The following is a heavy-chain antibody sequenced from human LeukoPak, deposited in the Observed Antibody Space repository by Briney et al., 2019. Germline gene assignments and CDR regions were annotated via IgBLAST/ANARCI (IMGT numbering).Heavy chain of an antibody. CDR1: GYTFTGYY. Sequence: ASVKVSCKASGYTFTGYYMHWVRQAPGQGFEWMGWINPNSGGTNYAQKFQGRVTMTRDTPISTAYMELSRLRSDDTAVYYCASYASGWKVKPPGDWGQGTLVTVSS. CDR3: ASYASGWKVKPPGD. V-gene: IGHV1-2*02. D-gene: IGHD6-19*01. J-gene: IGHJ4*02. CDR2: INPNSGGT.